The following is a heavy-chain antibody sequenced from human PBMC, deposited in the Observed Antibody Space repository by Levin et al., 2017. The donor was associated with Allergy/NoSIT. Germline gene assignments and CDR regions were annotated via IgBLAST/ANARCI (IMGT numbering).Heavy chain of an antibody. Sequence: SETLSLTCTVSGGSISSYYWSWIRQPPGKGLEWIGYIYYSGSTNYNPSLKSRVTISVDTSKNQFSLKLSSVTAADTAVYYCARGDYDILTGSPYAFDSWGQGTMVTVSS. J-gene: IGHJ3*02. CDR2: IYYSGST. CDR3: ARGDYDILTGSPYAFDS. V-gene: IGHV4-59*01. D-gene: IGHD3-9*01. CDR1: GGSISSYY.